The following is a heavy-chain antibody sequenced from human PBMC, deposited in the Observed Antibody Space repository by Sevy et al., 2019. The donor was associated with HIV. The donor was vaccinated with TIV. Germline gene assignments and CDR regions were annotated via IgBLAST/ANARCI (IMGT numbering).Heavy chain of an antibody. J-gene: IGHJ4*02. D-gene: IGHD4-4*01. CDR1: GFTFSDYY. CDR3: AREYDYSHYAFDY. V-gene: IGHV3-11*01. CDR2: MTSSGDTI. Sequence: GGSLRLSCAASGFTFSDYYMTWIRQAPGKGLEWVAYMTSSGDTIYYADSVKGRVTISRDNAKNSLYLQMNNLRAEDTAVYYCAREYDYSHYAFDYWGQGTLVTVSS.